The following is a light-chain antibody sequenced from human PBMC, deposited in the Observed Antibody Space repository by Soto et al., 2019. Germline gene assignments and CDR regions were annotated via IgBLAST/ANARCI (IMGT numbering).Light chain of an antibody. CDR1: RDDIGAYDY. CDR3: SSYISSSTPYV. V-gene: IGLV2-14*01. Sequence: QSVLTQPASVSGSPGQSITISCAGTRDDIGAYDYVSWYQQHPGNAPKLLVYEVTNRPSGVSDRFSGSKSGNTASLTISGLQAEDEADYYCSSYISSSTPYVFGTGTKVTVL. J-gene: IGLJ1*01. CDR2: EVT.